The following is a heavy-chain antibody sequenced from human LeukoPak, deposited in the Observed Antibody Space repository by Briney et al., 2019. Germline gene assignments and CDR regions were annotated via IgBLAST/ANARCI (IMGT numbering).Heavy chain of an antibody. CDR3: ASSLDFWSGYYWNY. D-gene: IGHD3-3*01. CDR2: INPNSGGT. J-gene: IGHJ4*02. Sequence: ASVKVSCKASGYTFTGYYMHWVRQAPGQGLEWMGWINPNSGGTNYAQKFQGWVTMTRDTSTSTAYMELSRLRSDDTAVYYCASSLDFWSGYYWNYWGQGTLVTVSS. V-gene: IGHV1-2*04. CDR1: GYTFTGYY.